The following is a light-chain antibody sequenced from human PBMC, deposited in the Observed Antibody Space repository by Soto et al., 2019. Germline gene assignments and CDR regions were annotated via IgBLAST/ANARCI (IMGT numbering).Light chain of an antibody. CDR3: QQYNSYWT. J-gene: IGKJ1*01. CDR2: KAS. CDR1: QSISSW. V-gene: IGKV1-5*03. Sequence: IQMNQSPAALSATVCERVTXXFRASQSISSWLAWYQQKPGKAPKLLIYKASSLESGVPSRFSGSGSGTEFTLTISSLQPDDFATYYCQQYNSYWTVGQGSKVDI.